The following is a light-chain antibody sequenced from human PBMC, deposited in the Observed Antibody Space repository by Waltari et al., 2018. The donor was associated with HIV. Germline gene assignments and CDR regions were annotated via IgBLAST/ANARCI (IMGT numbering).Light chain of an antibody. Sequence: YVLTQPPSVSVAPGEMARLTCGGNNIGNKGVHWYQLKSGQAPLLVIFDNVDRPSRITERCSGSISGFTPTLAISRVEPGDEAVYYCQVWDRPSDQWVFGGGTTLIV. J-gene: IGLJ3*02. CDR1: NIGNKG. V-gene: IGLV3-21*01. CDR3: QVWDRPSDQWV. CDR2: DNV.